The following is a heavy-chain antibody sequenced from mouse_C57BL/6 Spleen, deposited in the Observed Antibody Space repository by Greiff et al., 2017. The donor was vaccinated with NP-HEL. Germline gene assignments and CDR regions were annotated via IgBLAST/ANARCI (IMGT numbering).Heavy chain of an antibody. CDR2: INPDNGGT. CDR1: GYTFTDYY. Sequence: EVQLQQSGPELVKPGASVKISCKASGYTFTDYYMNWVKQSHGKSLEWIGDINPDNGGTSYNQKFKGKATLTVDKSSSTAYMELRSLTSEDSAVYYCAKIEGYYWGQGTTLTVSS. D-gene: IGHD5-1-1*01. V-gene: IGHV1-26*01. J-gene: IGHJ2*01. CDR3: AKIEGYY.